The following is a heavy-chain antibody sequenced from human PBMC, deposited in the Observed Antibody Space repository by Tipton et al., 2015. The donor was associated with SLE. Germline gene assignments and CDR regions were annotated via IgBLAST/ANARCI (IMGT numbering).Heavy chain of an antibody. Sequence: TLSLTCTVSGGSISSSSYYWSWIRQPPGKGLEWIGEINHSGSTNYNPSLKSRVTISVDTSKNQFSLKLSSVTAADTAVYYCARDGEGWDFDYWGQGTLVTVSS. V-gene: IGHV4-39*07. CDR3: ARDGEGWDFDY. CDR2: INHSGST. J-gene: IGHJ4*02. CDR1: GGSISSSSYY. D-gene: IGHD3-10*01.